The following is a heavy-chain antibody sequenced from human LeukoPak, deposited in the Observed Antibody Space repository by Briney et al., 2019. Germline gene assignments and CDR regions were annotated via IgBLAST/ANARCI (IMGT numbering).Heavy chain of an antibody. J-gene: IGHJ4*02. CDR1: GFTICTYA. D-gene: IGHD3-10*01. V-gene: IGHV3-23*01. CDR2: IGSAGT. Sequence: GGSLRLSCAASGFTICTYAMTWVRQAPGKGLEWGSGIGSAGTYYADSVKGRFTISRDNSKNTLYLQMNSLRAEDTAVYYCAKNLDASGSYFPDEWGQGTLVTVSS. CDR3: AKNLDASGSYFPDE.